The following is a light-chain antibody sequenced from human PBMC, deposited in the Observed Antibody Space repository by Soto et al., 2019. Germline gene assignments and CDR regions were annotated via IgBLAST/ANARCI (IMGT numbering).Light chain of an antibody. CDR3: QKYGSSPLN. CDR1: QSVSSSY. J-gene: IGKJ4*01. Sequence: ELVLTQSPVTLSLSPGERSTLSCRASQSVSSSYLAWYQQKPGQAPRLLIYGASSRATGIPDRFSGSGSGTDFTLTISRLEPEDFAVYYCQKYGSSPLNFGGGTKVDIK. CDR2: GAS. V-gene: IGKV3-20*01.